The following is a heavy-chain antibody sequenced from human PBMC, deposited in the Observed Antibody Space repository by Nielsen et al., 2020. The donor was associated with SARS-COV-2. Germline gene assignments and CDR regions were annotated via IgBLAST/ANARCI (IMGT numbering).Heavy chain of an antibody. CDR2: IYYSGST. CDR3: ARGPFDFWSGWPYYMDV. J-gene: IGHJ6*03. V-gene: IGHV4-31*03. Sequence: LRLSCTVSGGSIGSGGYYWSWIRQHPGKGLEWIGYIYYSGSTYYNPSLKSRVTISVDTSKNQFSLKLSSVTAADTAVYYCARGPFDFWSGWPYYMDVWGKGTTVTVSS. CDR1: GGSIGSGGYY. D-gene: IGHD3-3*01.